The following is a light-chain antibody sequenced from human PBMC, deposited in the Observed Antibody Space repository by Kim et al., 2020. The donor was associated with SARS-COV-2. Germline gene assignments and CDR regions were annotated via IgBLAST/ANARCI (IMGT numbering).Light chain of an antibody. Sequence: SPGERATLSCRASRSSRGSYLAWYQQKPGHAPRLLIYDASSRATGIPDRFSGSGSGTDFTLTISRLEPEDFAMYYCHQYGSSPWTFGQGTKVDIK. CDR1: RSSRGSY. J-gene: IGKJ1*01. CDR2: DAS. CDR3: HQYGSSPWT. V-gene: IGKV3-20*01.